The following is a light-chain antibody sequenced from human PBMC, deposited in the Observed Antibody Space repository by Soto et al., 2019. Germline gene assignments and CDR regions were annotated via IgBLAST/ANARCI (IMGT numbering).Light chain of an antibody. CDR2: GAS. CDR1: QSVSSSY. Sequence: EIVLTQSPGTLSLSPGERATLSCRASQSVSSSYLAWYQQKPGQAPRLIIYGASSRATGIPDRFSGSGSGTDFTLTISRLEPEDVAVYYCQQYGSSPRTFGQGTKVEIK. J-gene: IGKJ1*01. V-gene: IGKV3-20*01. CDR3: QQYGSSPRT.